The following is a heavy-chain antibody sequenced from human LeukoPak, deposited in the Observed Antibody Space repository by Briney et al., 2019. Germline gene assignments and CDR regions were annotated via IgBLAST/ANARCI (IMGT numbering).Heavy chain of an antibody. CDR3: ASERYGDYGDYYFDY. CDR2: IYYSGST. CDR1: GGSISSSSYY. D-gene: IGHD4-17*01. V-gene: IGHV4-39*07. Sequence: SETLSLTCTVSGGSISSSSYYWGWIRQPPGKGLGWIGSIYYSGSTYYNPSLKSRVTISVDTSKNQFSLKLSSVTAADTAVYYCASERYGDYGDYYFDYWGQGTLVTVSS. J-gene: IGHJ4*02.